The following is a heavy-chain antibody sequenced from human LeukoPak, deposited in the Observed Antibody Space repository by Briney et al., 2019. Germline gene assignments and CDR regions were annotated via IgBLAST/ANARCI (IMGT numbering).Heavy chain of an antibody. J-gene: IGHJ3*02. CDR1: GFSFSNFG. CDR3: VRVGTSFDI. V-gene: IGHV3-48*01. CDR2: ISTNTTTI. Sequence: GGSLRLSCAASGFSFSNFGMNWVRQAPGKGLEWVSYISTNTTTIDYADSVKGRFTISRDNAKNSLYLQMNSLRVEDTAVYYCVRVGTSFDIWGQGTMVTVSS. D-gene: IGHD7-27*01.